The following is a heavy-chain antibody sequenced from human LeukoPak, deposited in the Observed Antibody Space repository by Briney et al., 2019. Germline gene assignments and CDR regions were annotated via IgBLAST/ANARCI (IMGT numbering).Heavy chain of an antibody. CDR1: GGSISSYY. CDR2: IYYSGST. D-gene: IGHD2-2*01. Sequence: PSETLSLTCTVSGGSISSYYWSWIRQPAGKGPEWIGYIYYSGSTNYNPSLKSRVTISVDTSKNHFSLKLSSVTAADTAVYYCARNQLLSFDAFDIWGQGTMVTVSS. CDR3: ARNQLLSFDAFDI. J-gene: IGHJ3*02. V-gene: IGHV4-59*08.